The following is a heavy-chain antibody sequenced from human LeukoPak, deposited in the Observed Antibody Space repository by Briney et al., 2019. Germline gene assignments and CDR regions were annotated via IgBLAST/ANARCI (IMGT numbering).Heavy chain of an antibody. D-gene: IGHD2-21*01. V-gene: IGHV4-59*01. CDR3: ARAPGPSCGGDCYRWFDP. J-gene: IGHJ5*02. CDR1: GGSISSYY. Sequence: PSETLSLTCSVSGGSISSYYWSWIRQPPGKGLEWIGYIYYSGSTNYNPSLKSRVTTSVDTSKNQFSLKLSSVTAADTAVYYCARAPGPSCGGDCYRWFDPWGQGTLVTVSS. CDR2: IYYSGST.